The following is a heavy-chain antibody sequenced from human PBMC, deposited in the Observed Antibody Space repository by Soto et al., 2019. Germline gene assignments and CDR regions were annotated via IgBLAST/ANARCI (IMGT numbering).Heavy chain of an antibody. D-gene: IGHD3-10*01. J-gene: IGHJ4*02. CDR3: ARDNNFFDSGTGVDY. Sequence: EGQLVESGGGLVKPGGSLRLSCAASGFSFSSYSLNWVRQAPGKGLEWASSITSSSTYIHYADSVKGRFSISRDNAKNSLYLQMNSLRVEDTAVYYCARDNNFFDSGTGVDYWGQGTLVTVTS. CDR1: GFSFSSYS. CDR2: ITSSSTYI. V-gene: IGHV3-21*01.